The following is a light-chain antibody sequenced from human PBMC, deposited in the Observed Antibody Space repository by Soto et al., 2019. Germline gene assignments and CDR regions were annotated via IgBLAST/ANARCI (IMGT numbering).Light chain of an antibody. CDR1: QGISNY. J-gene: IGKJ1*01. CDR2: GAT. V-gene: IGKV1-6*01. Sequence: ATQMTQSPSSLSASVGDRVTISCRASQGISNYLAWYQQRPGKAPKLLIFGATTLQSGVPSRFSASGSGPDFTLTISSLQPEDFATYYCLQDYNYPWTFCQGTKVDIK. CDR3: LQDYNYPWT.